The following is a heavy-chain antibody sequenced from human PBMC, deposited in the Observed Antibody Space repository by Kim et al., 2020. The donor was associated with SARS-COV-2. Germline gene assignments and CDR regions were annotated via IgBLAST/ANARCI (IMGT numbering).Heavy chain of an antibody. J-gene: IGHJ4*02. CDR2: SSMSNI. Sequence: SSMSNIKFADSAKGRFTISRDNAKNSLYLQMNSLRAEDTAVYYCAARLDYWGQGTLVTVSS. V-gene: IGHV3-48*01. CDR3: AARLDY.